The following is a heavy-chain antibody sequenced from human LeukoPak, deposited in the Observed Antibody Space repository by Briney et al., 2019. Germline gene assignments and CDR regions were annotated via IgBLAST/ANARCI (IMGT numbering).Heavy chain of an antibody. Sequence: GGSLRLSCAASGLTFSSYAMSWVRQAPGKGLEWVSVISGSGGSTYYADSVKGRFTISRDNSKNTLYLQMNSLRAEDTAVYYCAKGTSSSWYRSCDYWGQGTLVTVSS. D-gene: IGHD6-13*01. CDR3: AKGTSSSWYRSCDY. CDR2: ISGSGGST. V-gene: IGHV3-23*01. CDR1: GLTFSSYA. J-gene: IGHJ4*02.